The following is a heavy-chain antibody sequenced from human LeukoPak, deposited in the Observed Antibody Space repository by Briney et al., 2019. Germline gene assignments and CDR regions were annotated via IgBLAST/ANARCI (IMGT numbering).Heavy chain of an antibody. CDR2: IIPIFGTA. CDR1: GGTLSSYA. Sequence: SVRVSCKASGGTLSSYAISWVRQAPGQGLEWMGGIIPIFGTANYAQKFQGRVTITTDESTSTAYMELSSLRSEDTAVHYCARGTIAAARFDPWGQGTLVTVSS. V-gene: IGHV1-69*05. CDR3: ARGTIAAARFDP. J-gene: IGHJ5*02. D-gene: IGHD6-13*01.